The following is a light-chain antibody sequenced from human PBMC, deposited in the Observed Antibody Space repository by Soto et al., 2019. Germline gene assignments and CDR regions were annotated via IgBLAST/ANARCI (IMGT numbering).Light chain of an antibody. CDR3: QQRHMWPIT. CDR2: DAY. V-gene: IGKV3D-11*01. Sequence: EIVMTQSPATVSLSPGERATLSCRASPGVSNTLAWYQQRPGQAPRLLIYDAYNRATGIPPRFSGSGSGTDFTLTISSLEPEDSAVYYCQQRHMWPITFGQGTRLEIK. CDR1: PGVSNT. J-gene: IGKJ5*01.